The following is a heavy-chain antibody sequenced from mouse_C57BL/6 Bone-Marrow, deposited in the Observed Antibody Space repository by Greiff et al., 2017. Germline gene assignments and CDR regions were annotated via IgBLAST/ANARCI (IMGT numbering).Heavy chain of an antibody. D-gene: IGHD1-1*01. CDR2: ISYDGSN. V-gene: IGHV3-6*01. CDR1: GYSITSGYY. CDR3: ANLITTVA. J-gene: IGHJ4*01. Sequence: EVQLQQSGPGLVKPSQSLSLTCSVTGYSITSGYYWNWIRQFPGNKLEWMGYISYDGSNNYNPSLKNRISITRDTSKNQFFLKLNSVTTEDTATYYCANLITTVAWGQGTSVTVSS.